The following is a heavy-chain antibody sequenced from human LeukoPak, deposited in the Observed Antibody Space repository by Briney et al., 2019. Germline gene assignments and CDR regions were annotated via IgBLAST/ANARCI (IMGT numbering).Heavy chain of an antibody. CDR2: ISGDGGST. J-gene: IGHJ4*02. D-gene: IGHD3-22*01. Sequence: GGSPRLSCEASGFTFNDYAMHWVRQSPGKGLEWVSLISGDGGSTYYVDSVKGRFTISRDNSKNSLYLQMNSLRTEDTALYYCARDHYDSSGYLFDYWGQGTLVIVSS. V-gene: IGHV3-43*02. CDR3: ARDHYDSSGYLFDY. CDR1: GFTFNDYA.